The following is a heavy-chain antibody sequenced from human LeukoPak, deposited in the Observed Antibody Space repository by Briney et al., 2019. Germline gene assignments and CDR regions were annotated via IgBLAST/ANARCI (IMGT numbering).Heavy chain of an antibody. V-gene: IGHV4-39*07. CDR3: ARDPGGYDYYYYGMDV. D-gene: IGHD5-12*01. J-gene: IGHJ6*02. Sequence: SETLSLTCTVSGGSISSSSYYWGWIRQPPGKGLEWIGSIYYSGSTYYNPSLKSRVTISVDTSKNQFSLKLSSVTAADTAVYYCARDPGGYDYYYYGMDVWGQGATVTVSS. CDR1: GGSISSSSYY. CDR2: IYYSGST.